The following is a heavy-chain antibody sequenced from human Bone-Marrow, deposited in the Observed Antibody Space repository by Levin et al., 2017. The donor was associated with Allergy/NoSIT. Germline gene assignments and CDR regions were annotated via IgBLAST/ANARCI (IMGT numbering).Heavy chain of an antibody. CDR2: ISSSGGVI. J-gene: IGHJ4*02. Sequence: RPGGSLRLSCKASGFTFSDFYMTWVRQAPGKGLEWVSHISSSGGVIKYADSVKGRFTISRDNAENSLFLQMNSLRVEDTALYYCAKEGGYSFGYGWDHWGQGILVIVSS. V-gene: IGHV3-11*01. CDR3: AKEGGYSFGYGWDH. CDR1: GFTFSDFY. D-gene: IGHD5-18*01.